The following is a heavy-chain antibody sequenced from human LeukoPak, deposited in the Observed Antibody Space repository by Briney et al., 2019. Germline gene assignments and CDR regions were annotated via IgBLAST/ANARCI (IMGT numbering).Heavy chain of an antibody. V-gene: IGHV3-23*01. Sequence: GGSLRLSCAASGFTFRNYAMSWVRQAPGRGLEWVSTISGNTVNTYFADSVKGRFTISRDNSKNTLYLQMNSLRAEDTAVYYCAKDPLHGYYYYGMDVWGQGTTVTVSS. CDR1: GFTFRNYA. CDR3: AKDPLHGYYYYGMDV. D-gene: IGHD2-15*01. J-gene: IGHJ6*02. CDR2: ISGNTVNT.